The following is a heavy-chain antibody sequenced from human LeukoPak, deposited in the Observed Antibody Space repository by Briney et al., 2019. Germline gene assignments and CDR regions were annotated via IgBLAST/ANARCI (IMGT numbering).Heavy chain of an antibody. CDR3: AKASGKTMIGDFDY. V-gene: IGHV3-23*01. Sequence: GGSLRLSCVISGFTFSSYAMSWVRQAPVKGLEWVSAISGSGGRTFYADSVKGRFTISRDNFKNTLFLQMNSLRAEDTALYYCAKASGKTMIGDFDYWGHGTLVTVSS. CDR2: ISGSGGRT. CDR1: GFTFSSYA. D-gene: IGHD3-22*01. J-gene: IGHJ4*01.